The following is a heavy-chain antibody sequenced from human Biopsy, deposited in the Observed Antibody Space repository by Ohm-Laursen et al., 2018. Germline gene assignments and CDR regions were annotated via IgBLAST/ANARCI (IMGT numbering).Heavy chain of an antibody. J-gene: IGHJ6*02. CDR3: ARDSRRTAREGGMDV. CDR2: ISETGSHI. Sequence: SLRLSCAASGFTFSSYSMNWVRQAPGKGLEWISYISETGSHIYDADSVKGRFTVARDNAKNSLYLQLNSLRAEDTAVYYCARDSRRTAREGGMDVWGQGTTVTVSS. CDR1: GFTFSSYS. D-gene: IGHD6-6*01. V-gene: IGHV3-21*01.